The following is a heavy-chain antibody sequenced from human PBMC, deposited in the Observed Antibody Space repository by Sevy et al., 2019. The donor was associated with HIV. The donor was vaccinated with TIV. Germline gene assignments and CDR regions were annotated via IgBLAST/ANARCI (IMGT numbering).Heavy chain of an antibody. CDR2: INQHGNDK. CDR1: GFTFFNAW. J-gene: IGHJ4*02. Sequence: GGSLRLSCSTSGFTFFNAWMTWVRQGPGKGLEWVATINQHGNDKYYVDSVKGRFTISRDNAKNSVYLQMSSLRVEDTAMYYCASDYSWGQGTLVTVSS. CDR3: ASDYS. V-gene: IGHV3-7*01.